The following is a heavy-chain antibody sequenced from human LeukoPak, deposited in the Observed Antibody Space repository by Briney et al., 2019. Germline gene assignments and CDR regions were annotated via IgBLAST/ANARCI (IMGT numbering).Heavy chain of an antibody. CDR3: ARVRWRGLYSSGYYYYFDY. V-gene: IGHV1-3*01. CDR1: GYTFTSYA. D-gene: IGHD3-22*01. Sequence: ASVKVSCKASGYTFTSYAMHWVRQAPGQRLEWMGWINAGNGNTKYSQKFQGRVTITRDTSASTAYMELSSLRSEDTAVYYCARVRWRGLYSSGYYYYFDYWGQGTLVTVSS. CDR2: INAGNGNT. J-gene: IGHJ4*02.